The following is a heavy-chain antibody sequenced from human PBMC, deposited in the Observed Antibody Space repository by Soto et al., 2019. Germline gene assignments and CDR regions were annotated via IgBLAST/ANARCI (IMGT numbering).Heavy chain of an antibody. CDR2: LWYDGSNK. CDR3: ARDIEGTLWN. J-gene: IGHJ4*02. D-gene: IGHD1-1*01. Sequence: PGGSLRLSCVASGFTFSSYGMHWVRQAPGKGLEWVAVLWYDGSNKYYADSVKGRFTVSRDISKNTQYLQMNSLRAEDTAVYYCARDIEGTLWNWGLGTLVTVSS. CDR1: GFTFSSYG. V-gene: IGHV3-33*01.